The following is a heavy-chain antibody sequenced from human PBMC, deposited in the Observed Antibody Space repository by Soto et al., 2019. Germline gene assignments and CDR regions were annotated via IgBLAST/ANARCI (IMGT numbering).Heavy chain of an antibody. J-gene: IGHJ6*04. CDR1: GYTFTGYY. D-gene: IGHD6-13*01. CDR3: ARDGVIAEAQTRGYYYYYGMDV. Sequence: ASVKVSCKASGYTFTGYYMHWVRQAPGQGLEWMGWINPNSGGTNYAQKFQGWVTMTRDTSISTAYMELSRLRSDDTAVYYCARDGVIAEAQTRGYYYYYGMDVWGKGTTVTVSS. CDR2: INPNSGGT. V-gene: IGHV1-2*04.